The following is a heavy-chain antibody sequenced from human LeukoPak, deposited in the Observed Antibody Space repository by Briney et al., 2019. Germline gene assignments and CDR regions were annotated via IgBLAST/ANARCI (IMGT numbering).Heavy chain of an antibody. J-gene: IGHJ5*02. CDR3: ARDGALYSYGHYDWFDP. Sequence: PGGSLRLSCAASGFTFSSYGMHWVRQAPGKGLEWVAVIWYDGSNKYYADSVKGRFTISRDNSKNTLYLQMNSLRAEDTAVYYCARDGALYSYGHYDWFDPWGQGTLVAVSS. CDR1: GFTFSSYG. CDR2: IWYDGSNK. V-gene: IGHV3-33*01. D-gene: IGHD5-18*01.